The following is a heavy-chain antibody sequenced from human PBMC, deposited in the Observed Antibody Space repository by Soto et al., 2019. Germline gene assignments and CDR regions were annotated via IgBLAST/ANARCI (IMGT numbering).Heavy chain of an antibody. CDR3: ARDPASPGIQLWWFDP. D-gene: IGHD5-18*01. CDR2: IIPIFGTA. CDR1: GGTFSSYA. J-gene: IGHJ5*02. Sequence: SVTVSCKASGGTFSSYAISWVRQAPGQGLEWMGGIIPIFGTANYAQKFQGRVTITADESTSTAYMELNSLRAEDTAVYYCARDPASPGIQLWWFDPWGQGTLVTVSS. V-gene: IGHV1-69*13.